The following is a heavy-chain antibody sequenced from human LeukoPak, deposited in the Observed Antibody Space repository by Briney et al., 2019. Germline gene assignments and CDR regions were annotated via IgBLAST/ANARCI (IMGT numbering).Heavy chain of an antibody. CDR3: ARVGGWLPHFDY. V-gene: IGHV4-59*01. Sequence: SETLSLTCTVSGDSISSYYWSWIRQPPGKGLEWIGSINYSGSTNYNPSHKSRLTISVDTSKNQLSLKLRSVTAADTAVYYCARVGGWLPHFDYWGQGILVTVSS. J-gene: IGHJ4*02. D-gene: IGHD5-24*01. CDR1: GDSISSYY. CDR2: INYSGST.